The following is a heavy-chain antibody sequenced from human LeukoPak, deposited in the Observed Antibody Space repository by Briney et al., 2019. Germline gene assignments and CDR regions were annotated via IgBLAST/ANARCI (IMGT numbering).Heavy chain of an antibody. CDR2: INPNSGGT. CDR1: GYTFTGYY. CDR3: ARGGVGGTLGYFDY. V-gene: IGHV1-2*02. J-gene: IGHJ4*02. Sequence: ASVKVSCKASGYTFTGYYFHWVRQAPGQGLEWMGWINPNSGGTKYAQKFQGRVTMTRDTSMSTAYMELSRLRSDGTAVYYCARGGVGGTLGYFDYWGQGTLVTVSS. D-gene: IGHD1-26*01.